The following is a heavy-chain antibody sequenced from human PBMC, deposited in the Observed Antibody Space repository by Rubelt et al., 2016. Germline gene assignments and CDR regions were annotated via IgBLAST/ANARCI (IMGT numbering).Heavy chain of an antibody. CDR3: FDF. D-gene: IGHD3-22*01. Sequence: EVQLVESGGGLVQPGGSLRLSCAASGFIFSSYSMNWVRQAPGKGLEWVSSISGSRSYINYGDSVNLQMNSLRVEDTAGYYWARDGYYSETSGFYPYFDFWGQGTLVTVSS. V-gene: IGHV3-21*01. CDR2: ISGSRSYI. CDR1: GFIFSSYS. J-gene: IGHJ4*02.